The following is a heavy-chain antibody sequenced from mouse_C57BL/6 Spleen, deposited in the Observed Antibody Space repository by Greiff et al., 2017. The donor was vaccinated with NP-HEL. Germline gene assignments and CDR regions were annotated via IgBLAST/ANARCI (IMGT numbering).Heavy chain of an antibody. D-gene: IGHD2-5*01. J-gene: IGHJ2*01. CDR3: AQGDSNFDY. CDR1: GYTFTDYY. Sequence: VQLQQSGPELVKPGASVKISCKASGYTFTDYYMNWVKQSHGKSLEWIGDINPNNGGTSYNQKFKGKATLTVDKSSSTAYMELRSLTSEDSAVYYCAQGDSNFDYWGQGTTLTVSS. V-gene: IGHV1-26*01. CDR2: INPNNGGT.